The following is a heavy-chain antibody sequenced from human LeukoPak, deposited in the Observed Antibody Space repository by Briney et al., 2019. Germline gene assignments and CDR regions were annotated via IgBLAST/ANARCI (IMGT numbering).Heavy chain of an antibody. CDR2: ISWNSGSI. D-gene: IGHD2-2*01. J-gene: IGHJ6*03. Sequence: SGGSLRLSCAASGFTFDDYAMHWVRQAPGKGLEWVSGISWNSGSIGYADSVKGRFTISRDNAKNSLYLQMNSLRAEDTAVYYCWKVPAARPTLRGSYMDVWGKGTTVTVSS. V-gene: IGHV3-9*01. CDR3: WKVPAARPTLRGSYMDV. CDR1: GFTFDDYA.